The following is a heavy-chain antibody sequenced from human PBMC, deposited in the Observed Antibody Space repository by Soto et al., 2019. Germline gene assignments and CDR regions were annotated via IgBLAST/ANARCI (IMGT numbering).Heavy chain of an antibody. CDR3: ARPLNYYYYMDV. CDR2: IYYSGST. Sequence: SETLSLTCTVSGGSISSYYWAWIRQPPGKGLEWIGSIYYSGSTYYNPSLKSRVTISVDTSKNQFSLKLTSVTAADTAVYYCARPLNYYYYMDVWGKGTTVTVSS. J-gene: IGHJ6*03. CDR1: GGSISSYY. D-gene: IGHD6-6*01. V-gene: IGHV4-39*01.